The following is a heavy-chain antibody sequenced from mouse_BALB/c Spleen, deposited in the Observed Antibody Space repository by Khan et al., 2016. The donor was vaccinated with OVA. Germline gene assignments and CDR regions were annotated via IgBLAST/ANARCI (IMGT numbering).Heavy chain of an antibody. D-gene: IGHD1-1*01. CDR2: VSTGGGYT. V-gene: IGHV5-6*01. J-gene: IGHJ3*01. CDR1: GFTFSTYG. CDR3: TRLAYYYDSGGFAY. Sequence: EVQLQESGGDLVKPGGSLKLSCAASGFTFSTYGMSWVRQAPDKRLEWVATVSTGGGYTYYPDSVKGRSTISIDNAKNTLYLQMSGLRSEDTAMFYCTRLAYYYDSGGFAYWGQGTLVTVSA.